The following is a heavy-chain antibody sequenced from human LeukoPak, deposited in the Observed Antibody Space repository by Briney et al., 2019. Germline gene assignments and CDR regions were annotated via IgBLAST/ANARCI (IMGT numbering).Heavy chain of an antibody. V-gene: IGHV3-23*01. CDR3: AKVPTLWFGEPPRY. CDR1: GFTFSSYA. D-gene: IGHD3-10*01. Sequence: PGGTLRRSCAASGFTFSSYAMSWVRQAPGKGLEWVSAISGSAGSTYYADSVKGRFTISRDNSKNTLYLQMNSLRAEDTAVYYCAKVPTLWFGEPPRYWGQGTLVTVSS. CDR2: ISGSAGST. J-gene: IGHJ4*02.